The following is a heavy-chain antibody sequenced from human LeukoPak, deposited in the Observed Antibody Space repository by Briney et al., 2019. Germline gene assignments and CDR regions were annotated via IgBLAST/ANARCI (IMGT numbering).Heavy chain of an antibody. CDR2: ISGSGGST. D-gene: IGHD1-26*01. CDR1: GFTFSSYA. CDR3: AKESRSYPGGYFDY. V-gene: IGHV3-23*01. Sequence: GGSLRLSCAAPGFTFSSYAMSWVRQAPGKGLGWVSAISGSGGSTYYADSVKGRFTIARDNSKYTLYLQMNSLRAEDTAVYYCAKESRSYPGGYFDYWGQGTLVTVSS. J-gene: IGHJ4*02.